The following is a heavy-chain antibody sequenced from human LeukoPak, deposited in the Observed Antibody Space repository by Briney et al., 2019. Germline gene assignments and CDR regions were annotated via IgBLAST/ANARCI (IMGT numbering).Heavy chain of an antibody. J-gene: IGHJ4*02. Sequence: GGSVRLSCAASGFTFSGCGMHWVRQAPGKGLAGVAFIWYDGRDKYYVDSVKGRFTISRDNSKNTLYLQMNSLRAEDTAMYYCAKDPYSYGPYFDYWGQGTLVTVSS. CDR3: AKDPYSYGPYFDY. V-gene: IGHV3-30*02. CDR2: IWYDGRDK. D-gene: IGHD5-18*01. CDR1: GFTFSGCG.